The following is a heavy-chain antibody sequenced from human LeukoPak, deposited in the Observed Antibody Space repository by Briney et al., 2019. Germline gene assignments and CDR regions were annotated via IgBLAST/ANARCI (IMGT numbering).Heavy chain of an antibody. J-gene: IGHJ4*02. CDR2: IYHRGST. Sequence: TPSETLSLTCTVSGGSISPYYWSWIRQPPGKGLEWIGYIYHRGSTNYNPSLKSRVTISIDTSKNQFSLKVSSVTAADTAVYYCVRHCYASGSDPLCYFDYWGQGTLVTVSS. D-gene: IGHD3-10*01. CDR3: VRHCYASGSDPLCYFDY. V-gene: IGHV4-59*08. CDR1: GGSISPYY.